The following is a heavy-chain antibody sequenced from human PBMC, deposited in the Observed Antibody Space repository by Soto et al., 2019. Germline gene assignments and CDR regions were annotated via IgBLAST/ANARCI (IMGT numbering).Heavy chain of an antibody. D-gene: IGHD3-9*01. V-gene: IGHV1-69*13. J-gene: IGHJ3*02. CDR1: GGTFSSYA. CDR2: IIPIFGTA. Sequence: SVKVSCQASGGTFSSYAISWVRQAPGQGLEWMGGIIPIFGTANYAQKFQGRVTITADESTSTAYMELSSLRSEDTAVYYCASSPYDSLTGYYCGAFDIWGQGTMVTVAS. CDR3: ASSPYDSLTGYYCGAFDI.